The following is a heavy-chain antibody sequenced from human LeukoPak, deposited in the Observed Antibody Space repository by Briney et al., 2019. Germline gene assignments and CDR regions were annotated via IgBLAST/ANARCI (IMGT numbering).Heavy chain of an antibody. D-gene: IGHD3-10*01. CDR3: AREITANGMDV. CDR1: GFTFSSYA. CDR2: ISSSGGNT. J-gene: IGHJ6*02. Sequence: GASLRLSCAASGFTFSSYAMRWVRQAPGKGLEWVSTISSSGGNTYYADPVRGRFTVSRDNAKNSLYLQMNSLRAEDTAVYYCAREITANGMDVWSQGTTVTVSS. V-gene: IGHV3-23*01.